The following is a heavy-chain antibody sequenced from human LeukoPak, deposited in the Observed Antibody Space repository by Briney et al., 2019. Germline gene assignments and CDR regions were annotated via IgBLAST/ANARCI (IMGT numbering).Heavy chain of an antibody. Sequence: SETLSLTCTVSGGSISSGGYYWSWIRQHPGKGLEWIGYIYYSGSTYYNPSRKSRVTISVDTSKNQFSLKLCSLTAADTAVYYLSRVHGSGSGNVLPAVRFGGNWFDPWGQGTLVTVSS. CDR3: SRVHGSGSGNVLPAVRFGGNWFDP. CDR1: GGSISSGGYY. V-gene: IGHV4-31*03. CDR2: IYYSGST. J-gene: IGHJ5*02. D-gene: IGHD3-10*01.